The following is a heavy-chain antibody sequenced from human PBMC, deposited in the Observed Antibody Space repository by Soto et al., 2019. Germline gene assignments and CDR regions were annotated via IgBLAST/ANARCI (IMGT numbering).Heavy chain of an antibody. CDR1: GFTFSSYG. CDR3: AKENYVWGSYHIDY. Sequence: QVQLVESGGGVVQPGRSLRLSCAASGFTFSSYGMHWVRQAPGKGLEWVAVISYDGSNKYYADSVKGRFTISRDNSKNTLYLQMNSLRTEDPAVYYCAKENYVWGSYHIDYWGQGTLVTVSS. CDR2: ISYDGSNK. D-gene: IGHD3-16*02. V-gene: IGHV3-30*18. J-gene: IGHJ4*02.